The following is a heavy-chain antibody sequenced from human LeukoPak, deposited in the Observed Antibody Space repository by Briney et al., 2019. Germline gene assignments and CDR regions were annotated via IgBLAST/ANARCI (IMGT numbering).Heavy chain of an antibody. CDR2: INHGGDT. J-gene: IGHJ4*02. D-gene: IGHD4-17*01. V-gene: IGHV4-34*01. CDR1: GGSLSGYF. CDR3: TRVRVGASP. Sequence: SETLSLTCAVSGGSLSGYFWTWIRQSPEKGLEWIGEINHGGDTNYNPSLKSRLTLSVDTSKSQFSLKLTSVTAADAAVYYCTRVRVGASPWAQGILVTVSS.